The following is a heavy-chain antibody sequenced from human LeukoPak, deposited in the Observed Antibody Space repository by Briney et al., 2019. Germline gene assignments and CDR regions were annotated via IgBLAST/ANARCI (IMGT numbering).Heavy chain of an antibody. CDR1: GGSISNSY. J-gene: IGHJ4*02. CDR3: ARGARAGYNLEPFDY. D-gene: IGHD5-24*01. Sequence: SETLSLTCTVSGGSISNSYWSWIRQPPGKGLEWIGYIYYSGSTNYNPSLTSRVTISLDTSKNQFSLKLSSVTAADTAVYYCARGARAGYNLEPFDYWGQGTLVTVSS. CDR2: IYYSGST. V-gene: IGHV4-59*08.